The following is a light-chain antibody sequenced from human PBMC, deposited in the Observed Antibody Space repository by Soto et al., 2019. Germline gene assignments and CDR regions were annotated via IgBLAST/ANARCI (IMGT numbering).Light chain of an antibody. CDR2: AAS. Sequence: DIQMTQSPSSLSASVGDRVTITCRASQGIRNDLDWYQQKPGKAPKRLIYAASSLHNGAPSRFSGSGSGTEFTLTISRLQPEDFATYYCLQRDTYSVGGRTKVEIK. J-gene: IGKJ4*01. CDR3: LQRDTYS. V-gene: IGKV1-17*01. CDR1: QGIRND.